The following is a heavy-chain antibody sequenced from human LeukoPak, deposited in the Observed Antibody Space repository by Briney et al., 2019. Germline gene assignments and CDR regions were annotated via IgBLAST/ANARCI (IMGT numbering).Heavy chain of an antibody. V-gene: IGHV4-30-2*01. CDR2: IYHSGST. J-gene: IGHJ4*02. CDR3: ASGSSSSYGY. Sequence: SETLSLTCTVSGGSISSGGYYWSWIRQPPGKGLEWIGYIYHSGSTYYNPSLKSRVTISVDRSKNQFSLKLSSVTAADTAVYYCASGSSSSYGYWGQGTLVTVSS. D-gene: IGHD6-6*01. CDR1: GGSISSGGYY.